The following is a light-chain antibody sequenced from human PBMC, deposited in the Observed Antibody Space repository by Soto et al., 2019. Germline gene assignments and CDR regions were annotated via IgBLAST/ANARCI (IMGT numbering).Light chain of an antibody. CDR1: LSVSVY. V-gene: IGKV3-11*01. CDR2: DAS. CDR3: HQRQYWPPIT. J-gene: IGKJ5*01. Sequence: ESVLAQSPSTLSVSAGDRATLSCRASLSVSVYLDWYQQKPGQAPSLLISDASNRATGIPARFSGSGSGTDFTLTISSLEPEDFAVYYCHQRQYWPPITFGQGTRLEIK.